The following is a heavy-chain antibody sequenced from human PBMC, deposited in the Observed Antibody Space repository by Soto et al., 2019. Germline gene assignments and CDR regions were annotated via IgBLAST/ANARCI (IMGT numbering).Heavy chain of an antibody. CDR3: ARVGRQSYYDGFPVY. J-gene: IGHJ4*02. CDR1: GYTFTSYA. V-gene: IGHV1-18*04. Sequence: ASGKCSCKASGYTFTSYAISWVRQAPGQGLEWMGWISAYNGNTNYAQQLQGRVTMTTDTSTSTAYMELRSLRSDDTAVYYCARVGRQSYYDGFPVYWGQGTLVTVSS. CDR2: ISAYNGNT. D-gene: IGHD3-22*01.